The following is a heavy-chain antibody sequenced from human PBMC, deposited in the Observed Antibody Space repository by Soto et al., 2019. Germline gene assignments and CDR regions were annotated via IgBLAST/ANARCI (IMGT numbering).Heavy chain of an antibody. CDR1: GYAFTTYG. CDR2: ISAHNGNT. J-gene: IGHJ4*02. D-gene: IGHD6-6*01. V-gene: IGHV1-18*01. CDR3: ARGRDGDY. Sequence: QVHLVQSGAEVKKPGASVKVSCQASGYAFTTYGITWVRQAPGQGLEWMGWISAHNGNTNYAQKLQGRVTVTRDTSTSTAYMELRSLRSDVTAVYYCARGRDGDYWGQGALVTVSS.